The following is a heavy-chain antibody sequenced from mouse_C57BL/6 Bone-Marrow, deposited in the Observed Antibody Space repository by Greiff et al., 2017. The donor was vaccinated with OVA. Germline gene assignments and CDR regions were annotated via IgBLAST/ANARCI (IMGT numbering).Heavy chain of an antibody. Sequence: QVQLQQSGPELVKPGASVKISCKASGYTFTDYYINWVKQRPGQGLEWIGWFFPGSGSTHYNEKFQGKATLTVDKSSSTAYMLLCSLTSEDSAVFFGARSRDGYGVAYWGQGTLVTGSA. J-gene: IGHJ3*01. CDR1: GYTFTDYY. D-gene: IGHD2-2*01. V-gene: IGHV1-75*01. CDR2: FFPGSGST. CDR3: ARSRDGYGVAY.